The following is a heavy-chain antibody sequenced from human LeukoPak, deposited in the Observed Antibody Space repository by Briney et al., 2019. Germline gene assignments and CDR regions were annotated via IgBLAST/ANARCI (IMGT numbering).Heavy chain of an antibody. D-gene: IGHD4-17*01. CDR3: ARVPTQNYGDYPYYFDY. Sequence: SETLSLTCTVSGYSISSGYYWGWIRQPPGKGLEWIGSIYHSGSTYYNPSLKSRVTISVDTSKNQFSLKLSSVTAADTAVYYYARVPTQNYGDYPYYFDYWGQGTLVTVSS. V-gene: IGHV4-38-2*02. CDR2: IYHSGST. J-gene: IGHJ4*02. CDR1: GYSISSGYY.